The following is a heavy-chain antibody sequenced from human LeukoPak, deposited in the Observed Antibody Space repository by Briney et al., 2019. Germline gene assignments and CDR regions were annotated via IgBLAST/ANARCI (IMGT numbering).Heavy chain of an antibody. V-gene: IGHV4-34*01. CDR3: ARRFRSSGWYSFSGSIAFDI. CDR1: GGSFSGYY. D-gene: IGHD6-19*01. Sequence: PSETLSLTCAVYGGSFSGYYWSWIRQPPGKGLEWIGEINHSGSTNYNPSLKSRVTISVDTSKNQFSLKLSSVTAADTAVYYCARRFRSSGWYSFSGSIAFDIWGQGTLVTVSS. J-gene: IGHJ3*02. CDR2: INHSGST.